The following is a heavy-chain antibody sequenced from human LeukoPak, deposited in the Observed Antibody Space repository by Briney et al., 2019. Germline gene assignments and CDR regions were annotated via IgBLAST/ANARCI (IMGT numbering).Heavy chain of an antibody. Sequence: PSETLSLTCTVSGGSISSYYWSWIRQPPGKGLEWIGYIYYSGSTYYNPSLKSRVTISVDTSKNQFSLKLSSVTAADTAVYYCARRIAAAGRARGVDYWGQGTLVTVSS. CDR2: IYYSGST. D-gene: IGHD6-13*01. J-gene: IGHJ4*02. CDR1: GGSISSYY. V-gene: IGHV4-59*08. CDR3: ARRIAAAGRARGVDY.